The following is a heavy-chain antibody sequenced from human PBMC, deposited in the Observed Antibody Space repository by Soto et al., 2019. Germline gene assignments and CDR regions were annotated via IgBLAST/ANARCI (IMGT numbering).Heavy chain of an antibody. J-gene: IGHJ4*02. D-gene: IGHD3-22*01. V-gene: IGHV1-18*01. CDR1: GYTFTSYG. CDR2: ISAYNGNT. CDR3: ARVPITMIVVVIPRGYFDY. Sequence: QVQLVQSGAEVKKPGASVKVSCKASGYTFTSYGISWVRQAPGQGLEWMGWISAYNGNTNYAQKLQGRVTMTTDTSASTAYMELRSLRSDDTAVYYCARVPITMIVVVIPRGYFDYWGQGTLVTVSS.